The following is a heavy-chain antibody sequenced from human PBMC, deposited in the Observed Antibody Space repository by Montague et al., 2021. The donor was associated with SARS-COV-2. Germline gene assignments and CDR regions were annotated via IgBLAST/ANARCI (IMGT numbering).Heavy chain of an antibody. CDR3: ARGMIRGVTTPFDY. J-gene: IGHJ4*02. CDR1: SGPIISSGYY. D-gene: IGHD3-10*01. V-gene: IGHV4-39*02. Sequence: SETLSLTCSVSSGPIISSGYYWGWIRQPPGKEPEWIGNIYYSGTTYYXXXLQRRGTISVDTSKNHLYLRQSSVTAADTAVYFCARGMIRGVTTPFDYWGQGSQVTVSS. CDR2: IYYSGTT.